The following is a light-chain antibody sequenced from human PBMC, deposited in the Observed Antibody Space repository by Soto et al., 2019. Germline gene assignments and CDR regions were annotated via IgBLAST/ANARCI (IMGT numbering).Light chain of an antibody. CDR3: QQYNSYWT. CDR1: QSISTW. J-gene: IGKJ1*01. CDR2: KAS. V-gene: IGKV1-5*03. Sequence: DIQMTQSPSTLSASVGDRVTITCRASQSISTWLAWYQQKPGKAPKLLIYKASSLESGVPSRFSGSGSGTEFTLTISSLQPDDFGTYYCQQYNSYWTFGPGTKVDIK.